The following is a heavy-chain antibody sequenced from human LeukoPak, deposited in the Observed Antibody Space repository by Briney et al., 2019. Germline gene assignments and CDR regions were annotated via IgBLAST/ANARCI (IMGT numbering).Heavy chain of an antibody. V-gene: IGHV4-59*01. CDR2: IYYTGNT. J-gene: IGHJ4*02. D-gene: IGHD3-3*01. CDR3: ARVLYRFTVAYFDY. CDR1: GGSISNYY. Sequence: SETLSLTCTVSGGSISNYYWNWIRQPPGKGLEWIGYIYYTGNTNYNPSLKSRVTISVDTSKNQFSLKLSSVTAADTAVYYCARVLYRFTVAYFDYWGQGTLVTVSS.